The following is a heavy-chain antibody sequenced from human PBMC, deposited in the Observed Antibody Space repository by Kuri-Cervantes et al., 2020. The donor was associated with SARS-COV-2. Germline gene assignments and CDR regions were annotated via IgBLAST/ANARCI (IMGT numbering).Heavy chain of an antibody. J-gene: IGHJ6*03. CDR1: GYTFTSYA. Sequence: ASVKVSCKASGYTFTSYAMHWVRQAPGQRLEWMGWSNAGNGNTEYSQEFQGRVTMTRDTSTSTVYMELSSLRSEDTAVYYCARGGGGDCYIPGVLECYYMDVWGKGTTVTVSS. CDR3: ARGGGGDCYIPGVLECYYMDV. V-gene: IGHV1-3*02. CDR2: SNAGNGNT. D-gene: IGHD2-21*01.